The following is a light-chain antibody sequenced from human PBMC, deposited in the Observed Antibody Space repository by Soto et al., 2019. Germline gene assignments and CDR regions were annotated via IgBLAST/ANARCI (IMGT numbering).Light chain of an antibody. Sequence: QSALTQPPSASGSPGQSVTISCTGTSIDVGAYKYVSWYQQYPGKAPKLMIYEVTKRPSGVPDRFSGSKSGNTASLTVSGLQAEDEADYYCTSYVGNAIWVFGGGTKLTVL. J-gene: IGLJ3*02. CDR2: EVT. CDR3: TSYVGNAIWV. CDR1: SIDVGAYKY. V-gene: IGLV2-8*01.